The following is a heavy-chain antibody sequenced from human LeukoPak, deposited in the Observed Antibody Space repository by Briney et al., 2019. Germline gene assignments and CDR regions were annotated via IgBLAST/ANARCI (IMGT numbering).Heavy chain of an antibody. CDR3: ARALNLWSFYYYYYGMDV. CDR2: INSDGSST. CDR1: GFTFSSYW. V-gene: IGHV3-74*01. J-gene: IGHJ6*02. Sequence: PGGSLRLSCAASGFTFSSYWMHWVRQAPGKGLVWVSRINSDGSSTSYADSVKGRFTISRDNAKNTLYLQMNSLRAEDTAVYYCARALNLWSFYYYYYGMDVWGQGTTVTVSS. D-gene: IGHD3-16*01.